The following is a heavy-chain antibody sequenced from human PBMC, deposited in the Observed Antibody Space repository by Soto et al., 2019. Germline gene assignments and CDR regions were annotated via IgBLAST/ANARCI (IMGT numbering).Heavy chain of an antibody. Sequence: QVQLQQWGAGLLKPSETLSLTCAVYGGSFSGYYWGWIRQPPGKGLEWIGEINHSGSTNYNPSLQXRVTTSVDTSKNQFSLKLTSETAADTAVYYCARGWGRIFDYWGQGTLVTVSS. J-gene: IGHJ4*02. D-gene: IGHD7-27*01. CDR2: INHSGST. V-gene: IGHV4-34*01. CDR1: GGSFSGYY. CDR3: ARGWGRIFDY.